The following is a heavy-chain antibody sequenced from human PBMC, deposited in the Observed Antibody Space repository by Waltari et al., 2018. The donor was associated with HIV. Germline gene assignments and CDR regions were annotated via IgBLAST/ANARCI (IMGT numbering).Heavy chain of an antibody. CDR2: IVSSGTTI. D-gene: IGHD2-2*02. CDR1: GFPFSSYE. V-gene: IGHV3-48*03. J-gene: IGHJ6*02. CDR3: ARVNQVLYYGMDV. Sequence: EMQLVESGGGLVQPGGSLRLSCVASGFPFSSYEMNWVRQVPGKGVVWISYIVSSGTTISYADSVKGRFTFSRDNAKKSLFLQMNSLRVEDRAVYWCARVNQVLYYGMDVWGQGTTVTVSS.